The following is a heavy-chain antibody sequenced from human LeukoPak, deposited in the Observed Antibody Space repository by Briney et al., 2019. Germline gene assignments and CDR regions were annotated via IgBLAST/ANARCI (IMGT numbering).Heavy chain of an antibody. J-gene: IGHJ6*02. Sequence: GGSLRLSCAASGFTFSSYAMSWVGQAPGKGLEWSSAISGRGGSTYYADSVKGRFTISRDNSKNTLYLQMNSLRAEDTAVYYCASRRIVVVPAAIFNYGMDVWGQGTTVTVSS. CDR3: ASRRIVVVPAAIFNYGMDV. V-gene: IGHV3-23*01. CDR2: ISGRGGST. CDR1: GFTFSSYA. D-gene: IGHD2-2*01.